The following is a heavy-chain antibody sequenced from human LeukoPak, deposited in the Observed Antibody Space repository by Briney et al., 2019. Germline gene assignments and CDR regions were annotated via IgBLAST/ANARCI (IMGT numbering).Heavy chain of an antibody. V-gene: IGHV1-69*06. D-gene: IGHD6-6*01. CDR1: GGTFSSYA. CDR3: AIDYSSSSYYYYMDV. CDR2: IIPIFGTA. Sequence: SSVKVSCKASGGTFSSYAISWVRQAPGQGLEWMGGIIPIFGTANYAQKFQGRVTITADKSTSTAYMELSSLRSEDTAVYYCAIDYSSSSYYYYMDVWGKGTTVTVSS. J-gene: IGHJ6*03.